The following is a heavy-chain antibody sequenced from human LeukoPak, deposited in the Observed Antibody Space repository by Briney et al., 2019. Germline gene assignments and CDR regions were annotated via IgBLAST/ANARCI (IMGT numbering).Heavy chain of an antibody. J-gene: IGHJ4*02. V-gene: IGHV1-2*02. CDR3: ASGSGTYSPDY. Sequence: ASVKVSCKASGYTFTGQYLHWVRQGSGQGLEWMGWITPNSGGTNYAQKFQGRVTMTRDTSISTAYMELSRLRSDDTAVYYCASGSGTYSPDYWGQGTLITVSS. D-gene: IGHD3-10*01. CDR1: GYTFTGQY. CDR2: ITPNSGGT.